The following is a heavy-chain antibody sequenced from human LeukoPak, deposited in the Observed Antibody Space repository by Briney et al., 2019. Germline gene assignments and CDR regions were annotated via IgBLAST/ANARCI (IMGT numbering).Heavy chain of an antibody. Sequence: GGSLRLSCAASGFTFSSYSMNWVRQAPGKGLEWVSYINNSSSYIYYADSVKGRFTISRDNAKNSLYLQMNSLRAEDTAVYYCARDGTPVSTYYWGKGTPVTVSS. J-gene: IGHJ4*02. D-gene: IGHD5/OR15-5a*01. V-gene: IGHV3-21*01. CDR3: ARDGTPVSTYY. CDR2: INNSSSYI. CDR1: GFTFSSYS.